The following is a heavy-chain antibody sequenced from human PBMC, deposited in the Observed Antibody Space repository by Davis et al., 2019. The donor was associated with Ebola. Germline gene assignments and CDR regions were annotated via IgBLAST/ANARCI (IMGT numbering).Heavy chain of an antibody. V-gene: IGHV1-69*05. CDR2: IIPIFGTA. D-gene: IGHD6-13*01. J-gene: IGHJ6*02. CDR3: ARGPRSWYNYGMDV. Sequence: AASVKVSCKASGGTFSSYAISWVRQAPGQGLEWMGGIIPIFGTANYAQKFQGRVTMTTDTSTSTAYMELRSLRSDDTAVYYCARGPRSWYNYGMDVWGQGTTVTVSS. CDR1: GGTFSSYA.